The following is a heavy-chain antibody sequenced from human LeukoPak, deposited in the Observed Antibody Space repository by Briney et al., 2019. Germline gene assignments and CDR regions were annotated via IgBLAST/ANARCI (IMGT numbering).Heavy chain of an antibody. CDR1: GGTFSSYA. CDR3: ARVPGSGSYYGDPYFDY. J-gene: IGHJ4*02. D-gene: IGHD3-10*01. V-gene: IGHV1-69*06. Sequence: GSSVKVSCKASGGTFSSYAISWVRQAPGQGLEWMGGIIPIFGTANYAQKFQGRVTITADKSTSTAYMELSSLRSEDTAVYYCARVPGSGSYYGDPYFDYWAREPWSPSPQ. CDR2: IIPIFGTA.